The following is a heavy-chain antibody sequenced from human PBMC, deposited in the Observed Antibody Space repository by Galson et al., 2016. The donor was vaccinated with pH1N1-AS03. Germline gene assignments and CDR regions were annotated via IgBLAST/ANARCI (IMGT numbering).Heavy chain of an antibody. CDR2: MYPADFDT. J-gene: IGHJ5*01. D-gene: IGHD6-19*01. CDR3: ARRISVTGREFDS. CDR1: AYTFANYW. V-gene: IGHV5-51*01. Sequence: QSGAEVKKPGESPKISCKASAYTFANYWIVWVRQMPGKGLEWMGIMYPADFDTRYSPSFQGHVTISADTSINTAYLQWSSLRASDTAMYYCARRISVTGREFDSWGQGTLVTVSS.